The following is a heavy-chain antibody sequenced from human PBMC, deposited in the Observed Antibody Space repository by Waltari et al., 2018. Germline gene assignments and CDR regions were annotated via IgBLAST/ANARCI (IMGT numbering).Heavy chain of an antibody. CDR3: ARAVVAVAGDFDY. CDR1: GGSISSSSYY. CDR2: IYYGRGT. D-gene: IGHD6-19*01. J-gene: IGHJ4*02. V-gene: IGHV4-39*01. Sequence: QLQLQESGPGLVKPSETLSLTCTVSGGSISSSSYYWGWIRQPSGKGLEWIGSIYYGRGTYYIPSLKSRVTISVDTSKNQFSLKLSSVTAADTAVYYCARAVVAVAGDFDYWGQGTLVIVSS.